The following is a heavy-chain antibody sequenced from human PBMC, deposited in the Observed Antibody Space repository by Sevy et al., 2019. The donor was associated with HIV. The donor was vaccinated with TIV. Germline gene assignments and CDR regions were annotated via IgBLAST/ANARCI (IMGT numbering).Heavy chain of an antibody. D-gene: IGHD6-13*01. CDR2: ISSSSSYI. Sequence: GGSLRLSCAASGFTFSSYSMNWVRQAPGKGLEWVSSISSSSSYIYYADSVKGRFTISRDNAKNSLYLQMNSLRAEDTAVYYCARDISKMAAAGHRGAFDYWGQGTLVTVSS. J-gene: IGHJ4*02. CDR1: GFTFSSYS. CDR3: ARDISKMAAAGHRGAFDY. V-gene: IGHV3-21*01.